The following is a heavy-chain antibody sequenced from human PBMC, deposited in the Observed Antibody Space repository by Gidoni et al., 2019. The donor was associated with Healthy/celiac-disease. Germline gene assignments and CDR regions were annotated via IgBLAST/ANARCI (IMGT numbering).Heavy chain of an antibody. D-gene: IGHD6-6*01. CDR1: GDTCTSDA. V-gene: IGHV1-3*01. CDR2: ITAGNGNT. Sequence: QVQLVQSGAEVKKPGASVKGSCKASGDTCTSDAMHWVRQAPGQRLEWMGCITAGNGNTNYSQKFQGRVPITRDTSASTADMELSSLRSEDTAVYYCARMTRTLRQLVLVWFDPWGQGTLVTVSS. J-gene: IGHJ5*02. CDR3: ARMTRTLRQLVLVWFDP.